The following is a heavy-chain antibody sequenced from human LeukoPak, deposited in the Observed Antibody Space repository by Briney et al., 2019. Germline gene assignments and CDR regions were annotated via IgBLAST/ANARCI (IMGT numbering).Heavy chain of an antibody. V-gene: IGHV4-59*12. D-gene: IGHD6-13*01. CDR2: IYYSGST. J-gene: IGHJ4*02. CDR3: ARDGKEGIAAAGPFDY. CDR1: GGSISSYY. Sequence: PSETLSLTCTVSGGSISSYYWSWIRQPPGKGLEWIGYIYYSGSTNYNPSLKSRVTISVDTSKNQFSLKLSSVTAADTAVYYCARDGKEGIAAAGPFDYWGQGTLVTVSS.